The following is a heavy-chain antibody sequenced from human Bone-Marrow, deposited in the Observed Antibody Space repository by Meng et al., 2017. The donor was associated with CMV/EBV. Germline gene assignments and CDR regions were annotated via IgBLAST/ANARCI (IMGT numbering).Heavy chain of an antibody. D-gene: IGHD6-13*01. CDR1: GWSFSGYY. CDR3: ARGRTAAGATTTTFDY. V-gene: IGHV4-34*01. CDR2: INHSGST. J-gene: IGHJ4*02. Sequence: QQWGAGLLKPSETLSLPCAVYGWSFSGYYWSWIRQPPGKGLEWIGEINHSGSTNYNPSLKSRVTISVDTSKNQFSLKLSSVTAADTAVYYCARGRTAAGATTTTFDYWGQGTLVTVSS.